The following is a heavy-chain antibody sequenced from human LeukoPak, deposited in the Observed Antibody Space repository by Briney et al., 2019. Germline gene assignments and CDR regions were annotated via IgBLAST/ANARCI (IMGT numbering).Heavy chain of an antibody. J-gene: IGHJ4*02. V-gene: IGHV3-23*01. CDR1: VFTFSSYA. Sequence: GGSLRLSCAASVFTFSSYAMSWVRQAPGKGLEGVSAISGSGGSTYYADSVKGRFTISRDNSKNTLYLQMNSLRAEDTAVYYCAKGPPSSLFGVVNPGFDYWGQGTLVTVSS. CDR2: ISGSGGST. D-gene: IGHD3-3*01. CDR3: AKGPPSSLFGVVNPGFDY.